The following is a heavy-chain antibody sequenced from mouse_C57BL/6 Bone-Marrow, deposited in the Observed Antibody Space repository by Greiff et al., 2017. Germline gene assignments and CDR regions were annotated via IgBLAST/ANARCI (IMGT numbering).Heavy chain of an antibody. Sequence: EVQLVESGGGLVKPGGSLKLSFAASGFTFSDYGMHWVRQAPEKGLGWVAYISSGSSTIYYAYTVKGRCPIARDNATNTLFLQMTSMRAEDTAMYYCARGTQYAYGGQGNLVTVTA. J-gene: IGHJ3*01. V-gene: IGHV5-17*01. CDR3: ARGTQYAY. CDR1: GFTFSDYG. D-gene: IGHD3-3*01. CDR2: ISSGSSTI.